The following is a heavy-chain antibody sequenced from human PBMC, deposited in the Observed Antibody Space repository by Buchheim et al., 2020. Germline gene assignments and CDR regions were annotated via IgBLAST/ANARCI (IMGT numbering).Heavy chain of an antibody. CDR1: GFTFSSYG. CDR2: IWYDGSNK. CDR3: ARDRIVGAKPLIDY. Sequence: QVQLVESGGGVVQPGRSLRLSCAASGFTFSSYGMHWVRQAPGKGLEWVAVIWYDGSNKYYADSVKGRFTISRDNSTNTLYLQMNSLRAEDTAVYYCARDRIVGAKPLIDYWGQGTL. J-gene: IGHJ4*02. D-gene: IGHD1-26*01. V-gene: IGHV3-33*01.